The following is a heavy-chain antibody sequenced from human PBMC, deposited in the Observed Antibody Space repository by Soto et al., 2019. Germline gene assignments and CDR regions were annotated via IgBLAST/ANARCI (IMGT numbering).Heavy chain of an antibody. CDR2: IIPIFGTA. V-gene: IGHV1-69*13. J-gene: IGHJ6*02. CDR3: ARDRYCSSTSCWDYYYYYGMDV. D-gene: IGHD2-2*01. Sequence: ASVKVSCKASGGTFSSYAISWVRQAPGQGLEWMGGIIPIFGTANYAQKFQGRVTITADESTSTAYMELSSLRSEDTAVYYCARDRYCSSTSCWDYYYYYGMDVWGQGTTVTVSS. CDR1: GGTFSSYA.